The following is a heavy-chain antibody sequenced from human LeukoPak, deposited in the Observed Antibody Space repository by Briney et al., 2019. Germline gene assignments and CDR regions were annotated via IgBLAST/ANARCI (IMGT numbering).Heavy chain of an antibody. CDR1: GFTFSSYG. J-gene: IGHJ4*02. CDR3: TTPRAPYCSGTSCYYFHY. D-gene: IGHD2-2*01. CDR2: IRSKAYGGTT. V-gene: IGHV3-49*04. Sequence: QSGGSLRLSCAASGFTFSSYGMSWVRQAPGKGLEWVSFIRSKAYGGTTEYAASVKGRFTISRDDSKSIAYLQMNSLRTEDTAVYYCTTPRAPYCSGTSCYYFHYWGQGALVTVSS.